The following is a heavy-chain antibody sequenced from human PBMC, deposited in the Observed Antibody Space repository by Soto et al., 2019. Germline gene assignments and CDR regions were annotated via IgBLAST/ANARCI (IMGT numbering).Heavy chain of an antibody. CDR1: GGSIYRSGYY. D-gene: IGHD2-15*01. Sequence: SETLSLTCTVSGGSIYRSGYYWGWIRQPPGRGVEWIGNIDYNGVTYSNPSLKSRVTISRDTSKNQFSLKLTSVTAADTALYYCGKVLVGATGHTDSDSWGPGTLVTVSS. J-gene: IGHJ4*02. CDR2: IDYNGVT. V-gene: IGHV4-39*01. CDR3: GKVLVGATGHTDSDS.